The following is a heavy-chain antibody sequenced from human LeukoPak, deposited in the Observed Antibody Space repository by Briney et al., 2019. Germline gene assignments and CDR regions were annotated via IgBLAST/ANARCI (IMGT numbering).Heavy chain of an antibody. CDR2: IYPGDSDT. V-gene: IGHV5-51*01. J-gene: IGHJ6*03. Sequence: GESLKISCKGSGYSFTSYWIGWVRQMPGKGLEWMGIIYPGDSDTRYSPSFQGQVTISADKSISTAYLQWSSLKASDTAMYYCARQVIAARQGYYYYYYMDVWGKGTTVTVSS. D-gene: IGHD6-6*01. CDR3: ARQVIAARQGYYYYYYMDV. CDR1: GYSFTSYW.